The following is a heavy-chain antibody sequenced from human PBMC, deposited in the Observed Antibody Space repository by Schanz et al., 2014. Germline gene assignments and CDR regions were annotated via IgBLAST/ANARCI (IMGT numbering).Heavy chain of an antibody. CDR1: GYTLSKLS. D-gene: IGHD3-10*01. CDR3: ATAEDASGSYGLPACGV. CDR2: LDLEDGEI. Sequence: QVQLVQSGAEVKKAGASVKVSCKVSGYTLSKLSIHWVRQAPGKGLEWMGGLDLEDGEIVYAEQLKGRVTMTEDTATDPAYMELSTLRSHDTAVYYCATAEDASGSYGLPACGVWGQGTTVIVSS. J-gene: IGHJ6*02. V-gene: IGHV1-24*01.